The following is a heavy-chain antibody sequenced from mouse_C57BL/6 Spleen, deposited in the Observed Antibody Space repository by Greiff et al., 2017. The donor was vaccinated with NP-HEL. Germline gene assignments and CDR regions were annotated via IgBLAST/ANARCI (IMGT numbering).Heavy chain of an antibody. J-gene: IGHJ1*03. CDR1: GYTFTSYW. V-gene: IGHV1-55*01. D-gene: IGHD2-4*01. CDR2: IYPGSGST. CDR3: ARGIYYDYDEYFDF. Sequence: QVQLQQPGAELVKPGASVKMSCTASGYTFTSYWITWVKQRPGQGLEWIGDIYPGSGSTNYNEKFKGKATLTVDTSSSTAYMQLSSLTSEDSAVYYCARGIYYDYDEYFDFWGTGTTVTVSS.